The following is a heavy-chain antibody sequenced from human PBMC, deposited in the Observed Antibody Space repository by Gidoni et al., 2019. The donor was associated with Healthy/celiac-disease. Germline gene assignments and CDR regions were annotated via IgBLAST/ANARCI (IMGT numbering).Heavy chain of an antibody. V-gene: IGHV3-30*18. Sequence: QVQLVESGGGVVQPGRSLRLSCAASGFTFSSYGMHWVRQAPGKGLEWVAVISYDGSNKYYADSVKGRFTISRDNSKNTLYLQMNSLRAEDTAVYYCAKGGVGAHYDILTGYYRAFDYWGQGTLVTVSS. D-gene: IGHD3-9*01. CDR1: GFTFSSYG. CDR3: AKGGVGAHYDILTGYYRAFDY. CDR2: ISYDGSNK. J-gene: IGHJ4*02.